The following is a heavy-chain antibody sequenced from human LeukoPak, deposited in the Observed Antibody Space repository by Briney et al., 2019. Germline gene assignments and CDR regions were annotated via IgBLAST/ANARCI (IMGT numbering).Heavy chain of an antibody. Sequence: SETLSLTCAVYGGSFSGYYWSWIRQPPGKGLEWIGEINHSGSTNYNPSLKSRVTISVDTSKNQVSLKLSSVTAADTAVYYCAGNRGLGRDYWGQGTLVTVSS. D-gene: IGHD4-23*01. CDR1: GGSFSGYY. CDR3: AGNRGLGRDY. J-gene: IGHJ4*02. V-gene: IGHV4-34*01. CDR2: INHSGST.